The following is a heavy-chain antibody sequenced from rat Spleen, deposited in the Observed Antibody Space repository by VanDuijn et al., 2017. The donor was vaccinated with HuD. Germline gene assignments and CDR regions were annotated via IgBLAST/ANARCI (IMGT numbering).Heavy chain of an antibody. V-gene: IGHV3-1*01. Sequence: EVQLQESGPGLVKPSQSLSLTCSVTAYSITRNYWGWIRKFPGNKMEWMGYISYSGSVNYNPSLKSRISITRDTSKNQFFLQLNSVSTEDTATYYCARSRYFDYWGQGVMVTVSS. J-gene: IGHJ2*01. CDR3: ARSRYFDY. CDR2: ISYSGSV. CDR1: AYSITRNY.